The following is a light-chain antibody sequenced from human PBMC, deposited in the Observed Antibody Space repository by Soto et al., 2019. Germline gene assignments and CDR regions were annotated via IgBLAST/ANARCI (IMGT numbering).Light chain of an antibody. J-gene: IGKJ1*01. CDR2: WAS. CDR1: QSVLFSSNNKNY. V-gene: IGKV4-1*01. Sequence: DIVMTQSPDSLAVSLGERATINCKSSQSVLFSSNNKNYLAWYQQKPGQPPKLLIYWASTRDSGVPDRFSGSGSGPDFTLTISSLQAEDVAVYYCQQYYASPWTFGQGTKVEI. CDR3: QQYYASPWT.